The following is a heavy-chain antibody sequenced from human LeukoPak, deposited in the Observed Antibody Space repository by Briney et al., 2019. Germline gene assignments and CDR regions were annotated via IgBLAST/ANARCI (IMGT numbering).Heavy chain of an antibody. V-gene: IGHV4-39*07. CDR1: GGSISSSSYY. J-gene: IGHJ4*02. D-gene: IGHD1-26*01. CDR3: ARVGGYYYDN. Sequence: PGTLSLTCAVSGGSISSSSYYWGWIRQPSGKGLEWIGSIYYSGSTYYNPSLKSRVTISVDTSKNQFSLKLSSVTAADTAVYYCARVGGYYYDNWGQGTLVTVSS. CDR2: IYYSGST.